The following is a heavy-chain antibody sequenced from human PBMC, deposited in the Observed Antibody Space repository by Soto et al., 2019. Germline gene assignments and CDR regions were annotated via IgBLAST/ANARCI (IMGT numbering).Heavy chain of an antibody. CDR3: ARTGDGHHDFLDY. CDR2: INQDGNED. D-gene: IGHD1-1*01. J-gene: IGHJ4*02. V-gene: IGHV3-7*01. Sequence: GGSLRLSCAASGFTFSSYWMNWVRHAPGKGLEWVANINQDGNEDNLLDSVKGRFTISRDNAKNSLFLQMNSLRVEDTAVYYCARTGDGHHDFLDYWGQGALVTVSS. CDR1: GFTFSSYW.